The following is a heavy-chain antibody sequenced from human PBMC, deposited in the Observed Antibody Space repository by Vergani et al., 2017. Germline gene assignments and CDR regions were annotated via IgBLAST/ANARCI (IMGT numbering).Heavy chain of an antibody. CDR1: GGSVSSGSYY. Sequence: QVQLQESGPGVVKPSQTLCLTCTVSGGSVSSGSYYWSWIRQPPGKGLEWIGYIFYSGTTYDNPSLRSRLTISVDTSQNQFSLKLRSVTAADTAVYYCARVDTXVPATSHFYYMDVWGKGTTVVVSS. J-gene: IGHJ6*03. CDR3: ARVDTXVPATSHFYYMDV. V-gene: IGHV4-31*03. CDR2: IFYSGTT. D-gene: IGHD6-25*01.